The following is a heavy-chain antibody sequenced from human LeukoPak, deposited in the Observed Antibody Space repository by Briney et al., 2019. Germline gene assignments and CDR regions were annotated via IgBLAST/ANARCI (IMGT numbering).Heavy chain of an antibody. Sequence: SVKVSCKASGGTFSSYAISWVRQAPAQGLEWMGGIIPIFGTANYAQKFQGRVTITADESTSTAYMELSSLRSEDTAVYYCARGNYCGGACYPPFLLSSGMDVWAKGPRSPSP. J-gene: IGHJ6*02. CDR2: IIPIFGTA. CDR3: ARGNYCGGACYPPFLLSSGMDV. CDR1: GGTFSSYA. D-gene: IGHD2-21*02. V-gene: IGHV1-69*13.